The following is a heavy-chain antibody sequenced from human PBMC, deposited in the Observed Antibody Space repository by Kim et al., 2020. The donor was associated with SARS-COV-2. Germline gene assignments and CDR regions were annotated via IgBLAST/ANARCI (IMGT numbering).Heavy chain of an antibody. CDR3: AREGKGYVRRITMVRGVISPPYFDY. V-gene: IGHV4-4*02. J-gene: IGHJ4*02. CDR1: GGSISSSNW. CDR2: IYHSGST. Sequence: SETLSLTCAVSGGSISSSNWWSWVRQPPGKGLEWIGEIYHSGSTNYNPSLKSRVTISVDKSKNQFSLKLSSVTAADTAVYYCAREGKGYVRRITMVRGVISPPYFDYWGQGTLVTVSS. D-gene: IGHD3-10*01.